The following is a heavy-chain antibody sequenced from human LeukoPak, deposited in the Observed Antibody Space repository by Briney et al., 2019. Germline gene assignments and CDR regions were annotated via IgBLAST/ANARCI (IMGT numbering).Heavy chain of an antibody. CDR3: ARHEFGSSSAAFDS. Sequence: SETLSLTCAVHGGSFSGYLWSWIRQPPGKGLEYIGEINHGGYTTYNPSLKSRVTISLDTSKNQFSLNMISVTAADTAVYHCARHEFGSSSAAFDSWGQGTMVIVSS. D-gene: IGHD6-6*01. V-gene: IGHV4-34*01. J-gene: IGHJ3*01. CDR1: GGSFSGYL. CDR2: INHGGYT.